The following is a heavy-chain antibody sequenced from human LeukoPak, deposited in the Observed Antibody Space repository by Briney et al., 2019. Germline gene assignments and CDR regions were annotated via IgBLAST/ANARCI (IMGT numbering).Heavy chain of an antibody. J-gene: IGHJ4*02. CDR3: ARVPPVGGTVIDC. CDR1: GGSISSYY. V-gene: IGHV4-34*01. D-gene: IGHD4-11*01. CDR2: INHSGST. Sequence: SETLSLTCTVSGGSISSYYWSWIRQPPGKGLEWIGEINHSGSTNYNPSLKSRVTISVDTSKNQFSLKLSSVTAADTAVYYCARVPPVGGTVIDCWGQGTLVTVSS.